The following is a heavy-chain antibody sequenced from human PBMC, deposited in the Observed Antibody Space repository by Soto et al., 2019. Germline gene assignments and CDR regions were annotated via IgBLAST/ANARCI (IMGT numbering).Heavy chain of an antibody. CDR3: ARGRGIVANRYFDY. J-gene: IGHJ4*02. CDR2: INHSGST. CDR1: GGSFSGYY. Sequence: SETLSLTCAVYGGSFSGYYWSWIRQPPGKGMEWIGEINHSGSTNYNPSLKSRVTISVDTSKNQFSLKLSSVTAADTAVCYCARGRGIVANRYFDYWGRGTLVTVSS. V-gene: IGHV4-34*01. D-gene: IGHD1-26*01.